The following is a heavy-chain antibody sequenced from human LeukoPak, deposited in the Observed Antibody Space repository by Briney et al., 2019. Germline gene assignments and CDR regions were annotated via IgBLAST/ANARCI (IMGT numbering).Heavy chain of an antibody. CDR1: GDSLSNPSYY. CDR3: ARYCSGVTCNWVDP. Sequence: KPSETLSLTCTVSGDSLSNPSYYWGWIRQPPGKGPEWIGSISYSGNTYYSPSLESRVSISLDTSKTHLSLNLTSVTAADTAVYYCARYCSGVTCNWVDPWGQGTLVTVSS. V-gene: IGHV4-39*02. J-gene: IGHJ5*02. CDR2: ISYSGNT. D-gene: IGHD2-15*01.